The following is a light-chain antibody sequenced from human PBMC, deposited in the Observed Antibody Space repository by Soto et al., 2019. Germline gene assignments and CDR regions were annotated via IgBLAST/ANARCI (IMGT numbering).Light chain of an antibody. J-gene: IGLJ2*01. Sequence: QPVLTQPPSASGTPGQRVTISCSGSSSNIGGNSVSWYQYLPGTAPKLLIYSINKRPSGVPDRFSGSKSGTSASLAISGLLSEDEADYFCAAWDDSLNGVLFGGGTKLTVL. CDR2: SIN. V-gene: IGLV1-44*01. CDR3: AAWDDSLNGVL. CDR1: SSNIGGNS.